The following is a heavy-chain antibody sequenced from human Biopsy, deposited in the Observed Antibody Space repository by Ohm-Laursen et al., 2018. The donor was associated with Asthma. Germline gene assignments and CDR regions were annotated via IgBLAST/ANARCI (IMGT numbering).Heavy chain of an antibody. D-gene: IGHD1-1*01. CDR2: ISKDASTQ. CDR3: VRDGTDDAFDI. V-gene: IGHV3-30*01. J-gene: IGHJ3*02. CDR1: GFSFSNFA. Sequence: SLRLSCTASGFSFSNFAIHWVRQAPSKGLEWVGVISKDASTQDYADSVKGRFTMARDNSKNTLDLQMNSLREEDTAVYYCVRDGTDDAFDIWGQGTVVSASS.